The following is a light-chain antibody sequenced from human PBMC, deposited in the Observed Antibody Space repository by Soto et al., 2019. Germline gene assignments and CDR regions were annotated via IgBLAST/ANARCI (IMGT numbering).Light chain of an antibody. CDR3: QQSDSFPFT. J-gene: IGKJ5*01. CDR2: DAS. Sequence: DIQMTQSPSSLSASVGDSVTITCRASQDISNYLNWYQQRPGKAPKLLIYDASNLERGVPSRFSGTRSGTHFTFAITSLQPEDVATYYCQQSDSFPFTFGQGTRLEI. CDR1: QDISNY. V-gene: IGKV1-33*01.